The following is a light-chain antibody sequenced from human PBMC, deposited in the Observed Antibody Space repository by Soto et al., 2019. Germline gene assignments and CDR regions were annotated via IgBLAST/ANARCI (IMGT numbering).Light chain of an antibody. CDR2: GAS. Sequence: EIVMTQSPATLSVSPGERATLSCRASQSVSSNLAWYQQKAGQAPRLLMYGASTRAIGIPGRFSGSESGTEFTLTISSLQSEDFAVYYCQQSDKWPPTFGQGTKVDIK. CDR3: QQSDKWPPT. J-gene: IGKJ1*01. CDR1: QSVSSN. V-gene: IGKV3-15*01.